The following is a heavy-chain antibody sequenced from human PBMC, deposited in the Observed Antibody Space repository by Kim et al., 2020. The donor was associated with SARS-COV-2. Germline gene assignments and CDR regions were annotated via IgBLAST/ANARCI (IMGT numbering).Heavy chain of an antibody. CDR3: ARAAITMVRGVPYYFDY. Sequence: GGSLRLSCAASGFTVSSNYMSWVRQAPGKGLEWVSVIYSGGSTYYADSVKGRFTISRDNSKNTLYLKMNSLRAEDTAVYYCARAAITMVRGVPYYFDYWG. CDR1: GFTVSSNY. J-gene: IGHJ4*01. V-gene: IGHV3-53*01. D-gene: IGHD3-10*01. CDR2: IYSGGST.